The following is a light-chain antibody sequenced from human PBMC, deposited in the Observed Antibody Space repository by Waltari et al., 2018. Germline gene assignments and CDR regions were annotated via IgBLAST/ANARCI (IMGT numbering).Light chain of an antibody. CDR1: SSDLGPYTD. CDR2: EVT. CDR3: SSYAGSNNLGL. J-gene: IGLJ2*01. V-gene: IGLV2-8*01. Sequence: QSALTQPPSASGSPGQSLTISCTGTSSDLGPYTDISWYQQHPGKAPKLIIYEVTKRPSGVPDRFSASKSGYTASLTVSGLQAEDEADYYCSSYAGSNNLGLFGGGTKLTVL.